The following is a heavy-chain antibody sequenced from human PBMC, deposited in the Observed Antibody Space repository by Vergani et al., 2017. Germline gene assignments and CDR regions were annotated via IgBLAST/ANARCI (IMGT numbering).Heavy chain of an antibody. CDR1: GFTFSSHW. V-gene: IGHV3-7*03. CDR2: IKQDGTEK. CDR3: ASDRRTGGIRFDS. Sequence: EVQLVESGGGLVQPGGSLRLSCAASGFTFSSHWMSWVRQAPGKGLEWVANIKQDGTEKDYVDSVKGRFTISRDNAKNSLYLQMNSLRADDTAVYYCASDRRTGGIRFDSWGQGTLVTVSS. J-gene: IGHJ4*02.